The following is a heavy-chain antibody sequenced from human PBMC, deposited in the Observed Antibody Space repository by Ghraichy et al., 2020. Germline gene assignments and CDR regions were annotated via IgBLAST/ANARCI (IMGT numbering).Heavy chain of an antibody. D-gene: IGHD2-15*01. J-gene: IGHJ3*02. CDR1: GYTFTSYG. CDR2: ISAYNGNT. V-gene: IGHV1-18*01. CDR3: ARDRDYSEDDAFDI. Sequence: ASVKVSCKASGYTFTSYGISWVRQAPGQGLEWMGWISAYNGNTNYAQKLQGRVTMTTDTSTSTAYMELRSLRSDDTAVYYCARDRDYSEDDAFDIWGQGTMVTVSS.